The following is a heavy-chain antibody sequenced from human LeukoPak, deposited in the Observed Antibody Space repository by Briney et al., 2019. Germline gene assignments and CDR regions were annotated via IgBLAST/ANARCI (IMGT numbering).Heavy chain of an antibody. CDR1: SGSISSYY. Sequence: PSETLCLTCTVSSGSISSYYWSWIRQPAGKGLEWIGRIYTSGSTNYNPSLKSRVTISVDKSKNQFALKLSSVTAADTAVYYCARDSTYCSSTSCYGVHDYWGQGTLVTVSS. CDR3: ARDSTYCSSTSCYGVHDY. V-gene: IGHV4-4*07. CDR2: IYTSGST. D-gene: IGHD2-2*01. J-gene: IGHJ4*02.